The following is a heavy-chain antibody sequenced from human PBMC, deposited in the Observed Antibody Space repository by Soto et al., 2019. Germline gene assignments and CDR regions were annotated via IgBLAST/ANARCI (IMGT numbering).Heavy chain of an antibody. CDR3: AKEGPTVTSLDY. CDR2: ISYDGSNK. V-gene: IGHV3-30*18. CDR1: GFTFSSYG. J-gene: IGHJ4*02. Sequence: GGSLRLSCAASGFTFSSYGMHWVRQAPGKGLEWVAVISYDGSNKYYADSVKGRFTISRDNSKNTLYLQMNSLRAEDTAVYYCAKEGPTVTSLDYWGQGTLVTVSS. D-gene: IGHD4-17*01.